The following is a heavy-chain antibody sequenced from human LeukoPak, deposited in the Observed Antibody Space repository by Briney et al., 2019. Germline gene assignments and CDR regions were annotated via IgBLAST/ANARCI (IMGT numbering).Heavy chain of an antibody. CDR2: INPNSGGT. D-gene: IGHD5-24*01. CDR3: ARGRGEMARGPGDY. CDR1: GGTLSSYA. J-gene: IGHJ4*02. Sequence: ASVKVSCKASGGTLSSYAISWVRQAPGQGLEWMGRINPNSGGTNYAQKFQGRVTMTRDTSISTAYMELSRLRSDDTAVYYCARGRGEMARGPGDYWGQGTLVTVSS. V-gene: IGHV1-2*06.